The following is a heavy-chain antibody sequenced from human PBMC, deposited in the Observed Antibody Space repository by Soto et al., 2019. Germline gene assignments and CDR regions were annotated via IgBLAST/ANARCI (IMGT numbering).Heavy chain of an antibody. CDR1: GGSVSSGNYH. CDR3: ARDRGFYFYDSSGDYYHGMDV. J-gene: IGHJ6*02. Sequence: SETLSLTCTVSGGSVSSGNYHWSWIRQPPGKGLEWIGYIYYSGSTNYNPSLKSRLTISVDTSKNQFSLKLSSVTAADTAVYYCARDRGFYFYDSSGDYYHGMDVWGPGTTVTAP. V-gene: IGHV4-61*01. CDR2: IYYSGST. D-gene: IGHD3-22*01.